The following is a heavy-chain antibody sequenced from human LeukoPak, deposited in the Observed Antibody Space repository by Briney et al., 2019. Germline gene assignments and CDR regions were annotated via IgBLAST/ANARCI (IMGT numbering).Heavy chain of an antibody. D-gene: IGHD6-13*01. CDR3: ARHSSSWYLYFDN. Sequence: SETLSLTCTVSGGSISTSSYYWGWIRQPPGKGLEWIGSLYYSGSTYYNPSLKSRVTIFVDTSKNQFSLKLSSVTAADTAVYYCARHSSSWYLYFDNWGQGTLVTVSS. CDR2: LYYSGST. CDR1: GGSISTSSYY. V-gene: IGHV4-39*01. J-gene: IGHJ4*02.